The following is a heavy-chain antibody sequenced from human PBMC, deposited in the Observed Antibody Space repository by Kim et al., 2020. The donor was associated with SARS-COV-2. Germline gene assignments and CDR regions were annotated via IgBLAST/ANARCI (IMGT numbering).Heavy chain of an antibody. CDR3: ARDREPGVVVAASAAPFDY. D-gene: IGHD2-15*01. V-gene: IGHV1-18*01. CDR2: ISAYNGNT. J-gene: IGHJ4*02. Sequence: ASVKVSCKASGYTFTSYGISWVRQAPGQGLEWMGWISAYNGNTNYAQKLQGRVTMTTDTSTSTAYMELRSLRSDDTAVYYCARDREPGVVVAASAAPFDYWGQGTLVTVSS. CDR1: GYTFTSYG.